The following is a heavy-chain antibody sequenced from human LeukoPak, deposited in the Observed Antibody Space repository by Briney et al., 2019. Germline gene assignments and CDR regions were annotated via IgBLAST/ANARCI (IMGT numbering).Heavy chain of an antibody. CDR1: GFSFNTFA. D-gene: IGHD3-22*01. J-gene: IGHJ4*02. Sequence: GGSLRLSCVASGFSFNTFALTWVRQAPGKGLEWVSVLYSDGTTYYADSVKGRFTISRDNSKNTLYLQMNNLRAEDTAVYYCARAAYDSNGYTANHDYWGQGTLVTVSS. CDR3: ARAAYDSNGYTANHDY. V-gene: IGHV3-23*03. CDR2: LYSDGTT.